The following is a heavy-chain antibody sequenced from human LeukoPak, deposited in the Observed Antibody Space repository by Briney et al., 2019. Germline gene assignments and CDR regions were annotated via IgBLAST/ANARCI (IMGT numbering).Heavy chain of an antibody. D-gene: IGHD3/OR15-3a*01. CDR3: AKDLYWTGADAFDI. CDR1: GFIVNTNY. J-gene: IGHJ3*02. CDR2: IYADGNT. Sequence: GGSLRLSCAASGFIVNTNYMTWVRQAPGRGLEWVSFIYADGNTYYADSVKGRFTISRDISKNAVYLQMNSLRAEDTAVYYCAKDLYWTGADAFDIWGQGTMVTVSS. V-gene: IGHV3-53*01.